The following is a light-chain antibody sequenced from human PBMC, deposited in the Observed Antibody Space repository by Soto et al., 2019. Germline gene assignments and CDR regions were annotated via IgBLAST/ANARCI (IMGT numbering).Light chain of an antibody. CDR3: QQYNSYWT. Sequence: DIQITQSPSTLSASEGDRVTISCRASQSVSIWLAWYQQKPGKAPKLLIYDASSLESGVPSRFSGSGSGTEFTLTISSLQPDDFATYYCQQYNSYWTFGQGTKVDVK. CDR1: QSVSIW. CDR2: DAS. V-gene: IGKV1-5*01. J-gene: IGKJ1*01.